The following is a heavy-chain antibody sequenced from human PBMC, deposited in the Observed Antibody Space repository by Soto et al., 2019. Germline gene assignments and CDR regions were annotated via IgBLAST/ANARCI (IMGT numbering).Heavy chain of an antibody. V-gene: IGHV3-21*01. J-gene: IGHJ3*02. D-gene: IGHD1-20*01. CDR1: GFTFSSYS. CDR3: ARGLMTGGAFDI. Sequence: GGSLRLSCAASGFTFSSYSMNWVRQAPGKGLEWVSSISSSSSYIYYADSVKGRFTISRDNAKNSLYLQMNSLRAEVTAVYYCARGLMTGGAFDIWGQGTMVTVSS. CDR2: ISSSSSYI.